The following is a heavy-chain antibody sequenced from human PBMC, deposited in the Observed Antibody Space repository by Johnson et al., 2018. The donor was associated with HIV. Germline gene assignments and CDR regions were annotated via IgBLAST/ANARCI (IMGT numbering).Heavy chain of an antibody. CDR2: ISYDVSNK. CDR3: AREAHYYDSSGLKRGAFDI. CDR1: GFTFSSYT. V-gene: IGHV3-30*04. Sequence: QVQLVESGGGVVQPGRSLRLSCAASGFTFSSYTMYWVRQAPGKGLEWVAVISYDVSNKYYADSVKGRFTISRDNSKNTLYLQMNSLRAEDTAVYYCAREAHYYDSSGLKRGAFDIWGQGTMVTVSS. J-gene: IGHJ3*02. D-gene: IGHD3-22*01.